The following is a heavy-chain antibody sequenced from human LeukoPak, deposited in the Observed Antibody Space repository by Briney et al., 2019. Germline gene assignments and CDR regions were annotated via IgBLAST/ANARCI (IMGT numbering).Heavy chain of an antibody. D-gene: IGHD5-12*01. V-gene: IGHV3-30*18. CDR2: ISYDGSNK. Sequence: GGSLRLSCAASGFTFSSYGMHWVRQAPGKGLEWMAVISYDGSNKYYADSVKGRFTISRDNSKNTLYLQMNSLRAEDTAVYYCAKGGWRSEGIDYWGQGTLVTVSS. CDR1: GFTFSSYG. J-gene: IGHJ4*02. CDR3: AKGGWRSEGIDY.